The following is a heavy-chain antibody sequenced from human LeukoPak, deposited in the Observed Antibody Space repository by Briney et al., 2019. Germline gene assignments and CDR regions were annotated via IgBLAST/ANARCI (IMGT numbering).Heavy chain of an antibody. V-gene: IGHV3-30*02. CDR3: AKENTRDGYRHFHK. CDR1: GFRFSDYG. J-gene: IGHJ4*02. Sequence: GGSLRLSCAASGFRFSDYGMQWVRQAPGKGLEWVACIRYDENTKYYVDSVKGRFTVSRDNSKNTLYLQMDRLRADDTAVHYCAKENTRDGYRHFHKWGQGTLVTVSS. CDR2: IRYDENTK. D-gene: IGHD5-24*01.